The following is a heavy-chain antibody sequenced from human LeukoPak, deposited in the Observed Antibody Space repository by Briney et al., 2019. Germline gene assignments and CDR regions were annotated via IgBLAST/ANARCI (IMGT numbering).Heavy chain of an antibody. Sequence: ASVKVSCKASGYTFTSYYMHWVRQAPGQGLECMGIINPSGASTSYAQKFQGRVTMTTDTSTSTAYMELRSLRSDDTAVYYCARDNDFWMYWFDPWGQGTLVTVSS. CDR1: GYTFTSYY. CDR2: INPSGAST. J-gene: IGHJ5*02. CDR3: ARDNDFWMYWFDP. D-gene: IGHD3-3*01. V-gene: IGHV1-46*01.